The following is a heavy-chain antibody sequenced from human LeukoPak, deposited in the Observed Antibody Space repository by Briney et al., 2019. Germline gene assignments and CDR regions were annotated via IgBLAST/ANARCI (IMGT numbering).Heavy chain of an antibody. CDR1: GGTFSSYA. V-gene: IGHV1-69*04. D-gene: IGHD5-24*01. Sequence: SVKVSCKASGGTFSSYANSWVRQAPGQGLEWMGRIIPIFGIANYAQKFQGRVTITADKSTSTAYVELSSLRSEDTAVYYCARDRGDGYIWGRYFDYWGQGTLVTVSS. CDR3: ARDRGDGYIWGRYFDY. J-gene: IGHJ4*02. CDR2: IIPIFGIA.